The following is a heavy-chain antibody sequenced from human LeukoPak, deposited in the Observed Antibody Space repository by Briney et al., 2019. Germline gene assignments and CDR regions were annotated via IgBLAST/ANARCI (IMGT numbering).Heavy chain of an antibody. J-gene: IGHJ3*02. V-gene: IGHV1-2*02. CDR2: INPKSGAT. D-gene: IGHD3-22*01. Sequence: ASVKVSCKASGYTFTAYYMHWVRQAPGQGLELMGWINPKSGATNFAQKFQGRVTMTRDTSIRTVYMELSRLRSDDTAVYYCARDYYDNSGFGAFDIWGQGTMVTVSS. CDR3: ARDYYDNSGFGAFDI. CDR1: GYTFTAYY.